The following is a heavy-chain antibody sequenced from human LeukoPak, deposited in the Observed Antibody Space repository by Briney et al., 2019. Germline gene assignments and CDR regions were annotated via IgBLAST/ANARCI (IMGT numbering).Heavy chain of an antibody. CDR1: GDSIRRGFY. V-gene: IGHV4-38-2*02. J-gene: IGHJ4*02. D-gene: IGHD6-6*01. CDR3: AREAARPSFAY. Sequence: SETLSLTCTVSGDSIRRGFYWGWIRQPPGKGLEWIGSMFHSGSTYLNPSLRSRISISVDTSKNQFYLTLSSVSAADTAMYYCAREAARPSFAYWGQGSLVTVSS. CDR2: MFHSGST.